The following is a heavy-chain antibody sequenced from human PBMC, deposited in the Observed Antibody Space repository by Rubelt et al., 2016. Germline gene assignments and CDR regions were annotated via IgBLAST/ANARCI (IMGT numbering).Heavy chain of an antibody. CDR1: GYTFTSYA. CDR2: IDAGNGNT. J-gene: IGHJ4*02. CDR3: ARAQRIRLLMVYAPTFDY. D-gene: IGHD2-8*01. V-gene: IGHV1-3*01. Sequence: QVQLVQSGAEVKKPGASVKVSCKASGYTFTSYAMHLVRQAPGQRLEWMGWIDAGNGNTNYSQKFQGRVTIARDTHASQAYMGLSSLRSEDTAVYYCARAQRIRLLMVYAPTFDYWGQGTLVTVSS.